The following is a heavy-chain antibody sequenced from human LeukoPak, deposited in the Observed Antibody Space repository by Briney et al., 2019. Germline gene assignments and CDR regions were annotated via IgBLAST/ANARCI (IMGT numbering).Heavy chain of an antibody. D-gene: IGHD3-10*01. CDR1: GNSISTYY. J-gene: IGHJ3*02. Sequence: SETLSLTCTVSGNSISTYYWSWIRQPAGKGLEWIGRIYTSGSTKYNPSLKSRVTISVDTSKNQFSLRLSSVTAADTAVYYCAREFWNYRSGNLQAFHIWGQGTMVTVSA. V-gene: IGHV4-4*07. CDR3: AREFWNYRSGNLQAFHI. CDR2: IYTSGST.